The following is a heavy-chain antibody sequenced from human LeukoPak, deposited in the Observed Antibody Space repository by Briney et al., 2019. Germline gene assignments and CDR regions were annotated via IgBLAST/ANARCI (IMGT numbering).Heavy chain of an antibody. CDR3: ARSYQAAFDI. CDR2: IYYSGST. D-gene: IGHD1-26*01. V-gene: IGHV4-59*12. Sequence: PSETLSLTCTVSGGSISSYYWSWIRQPPGKGLEWIGYIYYSGSTSYNPSLKSRVTISVDTSKNQFSLKLSSVTAADTAVYYCARSYQAAFDIWGQGTMVTVSS. J-gene: IGHJ3*02. CDR1: GGSISSYY.